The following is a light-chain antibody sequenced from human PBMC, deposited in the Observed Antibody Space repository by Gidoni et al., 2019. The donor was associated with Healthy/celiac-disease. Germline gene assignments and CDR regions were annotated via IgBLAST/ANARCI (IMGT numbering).Light chain of an antibody. CDR3: QQLNSYPRLT. Sequence: DIQLTQSPSFLSASVGDRVTITCWASQGISSYLAWYQQKPGKAPKLLIYAASTLQSGVPSRFSGSGSGTEFTLTISSLQPEDFATYYCQQLNSYPRLTFGGXTKVEIK. V-gene: IGKV1-9*01. CDR1: QGISSY. J-gene: IGKJ4*01. CDR2: AAS.